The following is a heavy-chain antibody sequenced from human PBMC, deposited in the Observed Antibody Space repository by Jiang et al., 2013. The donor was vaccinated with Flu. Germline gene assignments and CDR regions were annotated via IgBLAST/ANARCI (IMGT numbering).Heavy chain of an antibody. D-gene: IGHD5-18*01. J-gene: IGHJ1*01. V-gene: IGHV3-30*02. CDR3: AKGDTWMESWLPFHH. Sequence: KGRFTISRDSSKTTLYLQMNDVRLEDTAIYYCAKGDTWMESWLPFHHWGQGTLVTVSS.